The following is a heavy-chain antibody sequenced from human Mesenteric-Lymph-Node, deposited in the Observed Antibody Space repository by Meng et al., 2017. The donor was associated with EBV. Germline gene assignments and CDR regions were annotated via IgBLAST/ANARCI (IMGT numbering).Heavy chain of an antibody. J-gene: IGHJ4*02. CDR1: GYSFTTYG. Sequence: QVQLVQSGDEVKKPGASVTVSCKASGYSFTTYGIAWVRQAPGQGLEWMGWVNPYTGHTGSAQKFQGRVTLDTDTSTGTAYMELKRLTSDDTAVYYCARRHFSNYVSDFWGQGTLVTVSS. V-gene: IGHV1-18*01. CDR3: ARRHFSNYVSDF. CDR2: VNPYTGHT. D-gene: IGHD4-11*01.